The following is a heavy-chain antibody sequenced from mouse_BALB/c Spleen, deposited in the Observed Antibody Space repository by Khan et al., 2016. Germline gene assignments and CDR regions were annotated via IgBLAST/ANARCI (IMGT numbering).Heavy chain of an antibody. J-gene: IGHJ4*01. D-gene: IGHD2-10*02. CDR2: IYTGSGNT. CDR1: GYTFTDYY. CDR3: ARRGYGKHAMEY. V-gene: IGHV1-77*01. Sequence: QVQLQQSGAELARPGASEKLSCKASGYTFTDYYINWVKQRTGQGLEWIGEIYTGSGNTYYNEKFKGKATLTADKYSSTAYMQLSSLTSEESVVYSCARRGYGKHAMEYWGQGASVTVSS.